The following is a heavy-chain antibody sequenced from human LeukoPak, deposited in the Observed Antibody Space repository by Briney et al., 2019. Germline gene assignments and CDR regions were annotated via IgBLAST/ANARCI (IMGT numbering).Heavy chain of an antibody. Sequence: SETLSLTCAVSGHSISSGYYWGWIRQPPGKGLEWIGSIYHSGSTYYNPSLKSRVTISVDTSKNQFSLKLSSVTAADTAVYYCASLKPITIFGVVSDCWGQGTLVTVSS. D-gene: IGHD3-3*01. CDR2: IYHSGST. CDR1: GHSISSGYY. J-gene: IGHJ4*02. V-gene: IGHV4-38-2*01. CDR3: ASLKPITIFGVVSDC.